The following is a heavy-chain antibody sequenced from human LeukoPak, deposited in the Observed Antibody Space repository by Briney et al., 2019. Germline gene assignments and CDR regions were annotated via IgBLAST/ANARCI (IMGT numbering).Heavy chain of an antibody. Sequence: KISCKGSGYSFTSYWIGWVRQAPGQGLECMGGIIPIFGTANYAQKFQGRVTITADESTSTAYMELSSLRSEDTAVYYCARDFDIVVVPAAIIYYGMDVWGQGTTVTVSS. J-gene: IGHJ6*02. CDR2: IIPIFGTA. V-gene: IGHV1-69*01. CDR1: GYSFTSYW. D-gene: IGHD2-2*02. CDR3: ARDFDIVVVPAAIIYYGMDV.